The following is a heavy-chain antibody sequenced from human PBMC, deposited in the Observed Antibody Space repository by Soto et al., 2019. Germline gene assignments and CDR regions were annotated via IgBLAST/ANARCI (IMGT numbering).Heavy chain of an antibody. J-gene: IGHJ6*02. CDR2: ISSSSSYI. CDR1: GFTFSSYS. CDR3: ARHKMYYYDSSGYYYPASPRYGMDV. Sequence: GGSLRLSCAASGFTFSSYSMNWVRQAPGKGLEWVSSISSSSSYIYYADSVKGRFTISRDNAKNSLYLQMNSLRAEDTAVYYCARHKMYYYDSSGYYYPASPRYGMDVWGQGTTVTVSS. D-gene: IGHD3-22*01. V-gene: IGHV3-21*01.